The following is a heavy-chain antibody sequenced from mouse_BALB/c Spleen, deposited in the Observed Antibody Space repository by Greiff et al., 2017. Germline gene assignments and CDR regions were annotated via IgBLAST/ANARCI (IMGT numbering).Heavy chain of an antibody. CDR2: IYPYNGGT. Sequence: EVQLQQSGPELVKPGASVKISCKASGYTFTDYNMHWVKQSHGKRLEWIGYIYPYNGGTGYNQKFKSKATLTVDNSSSTAYMELRSLTSEDSAVYYCASENGNYFAYWGQGTLVTVSA. CDR1: GYTFTDYN. J-gene: IGHJ3*01. CDR3: ASENGNYFAY. V-gene: IGHV1S29*02. D-gene: IGHD2-1*01.